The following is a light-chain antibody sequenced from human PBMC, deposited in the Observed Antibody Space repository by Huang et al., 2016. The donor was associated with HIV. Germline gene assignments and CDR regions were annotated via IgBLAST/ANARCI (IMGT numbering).Light chain of an antibody. V-gene: IGKV3-15*01. CDR3: QQYNNWPLT. CDR1: QSIGGN. CDR2: AAS. Sequence: EVVMTQSPATLSVSPGERATLSCRASQSIGGNLVWYQQKPGQAPGPLIFAASTRATGIPARFGGSGSGTEFTLTISSLQSEDSAVYYCQQYNNWPLTFGQGTRLEIK. J-gene: IGKJ5*01.